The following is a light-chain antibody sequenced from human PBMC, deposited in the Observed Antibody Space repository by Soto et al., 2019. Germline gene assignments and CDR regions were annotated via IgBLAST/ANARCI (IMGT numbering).Light chain of an antibody. J-gene: IGLJ2*01. CDR3: RSSSGRGIHV. CDR1: SSDVVIYDW. V-gene: IGLV2-14*01. Sequence: QSALTQPASVSGSPGQSITISCTGTSSDVVIYDWVAWYQQHPGKVPKLMIYEVSNRPSGVSNRFSGSRSGNTASLTISGLQAEDEAHYYCRSSSGRGIHVFGGGTKVTVL. CDR2: EVS.